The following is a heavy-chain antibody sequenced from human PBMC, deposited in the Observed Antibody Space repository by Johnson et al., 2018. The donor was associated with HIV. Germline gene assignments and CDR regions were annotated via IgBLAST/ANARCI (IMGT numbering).Heavy chain of an antibody. CDR2: IYSGGST. CDR3: ARVHSGGAFDI. J-gene: IGHJ3*02. Sequence: MQLVESGGGLVKPGGSLRLSCAASGFTVSSNYMSWVRQAPGKGLEWVSVIYSGGSTYYADSVKGRFTISRDNSKNTLYLQMNSLRAEDTAVYYCARVHSGGAFDIWGQGTVVTVSS. V-gene: IGHV3-66*01. CDR1: GFTVSSNY.